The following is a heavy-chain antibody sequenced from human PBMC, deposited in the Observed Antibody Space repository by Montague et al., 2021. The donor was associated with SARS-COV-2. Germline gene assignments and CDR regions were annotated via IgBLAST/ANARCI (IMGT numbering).Heavy chain of an antibody. J-gene: IGHJ5*02. CDR3: ARERQYNCLDA. Sequence: SETLSLTCTVSGGSLSSDYWSWIRQPPGKGLEWIGYIYYRGSTNYNPSLKSRVTLSVDTSKNQFSLKVYSVTAADTAVYYCARERQYNCLDAWGQGTMVTVSS. D-gene: IGHD4-11*01. V-gene: IGHV4-59*01. CDR2: IYYRGST. CDR1: GGSLSSDY.